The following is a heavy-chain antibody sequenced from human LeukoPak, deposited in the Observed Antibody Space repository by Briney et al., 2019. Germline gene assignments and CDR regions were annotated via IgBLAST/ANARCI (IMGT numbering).Heavy chain of an antibody. CDR3: AADYSNSDAFDI. CDR2: MNPNSGNT. V-gene: IGHV1-8*02. J-gene: IGHJ3*02. D-gene: IGHD4-11*01. CDR1: GGTFSSYA. Sequence: ASVKVSCKASGGTFSSYAINWVRQATGQGLEWMGWMNPNSGNTGYAQKFQGRVTMTRNTSISTAYMELSSLRSEDTAVYYCAADYSNSDAFDIWGQGTIVTVSS.